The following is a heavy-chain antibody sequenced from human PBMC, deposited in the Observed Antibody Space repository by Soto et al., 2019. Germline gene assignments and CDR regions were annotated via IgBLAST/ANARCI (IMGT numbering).Heavy chain of an antibody. CDR3: TTHEEGAPWAGGFDS. J-gene: IGHJ5*01. Sequence: GGSLRLSCAASGFRFRTRAMSWVRQAPGKGLEWVASIRPGGDSTYYADSVKGRFAVSGDNSNVTLYLQMDSLRVEDTAIYYCTTHEEGAPWAGGFDSWGQGNLVTVSS. D-gene: IGHD1-26*01. CDR2: IRPGGDST. V-gene: IGHV3-23*01. CDR1: GFRFRTRA.